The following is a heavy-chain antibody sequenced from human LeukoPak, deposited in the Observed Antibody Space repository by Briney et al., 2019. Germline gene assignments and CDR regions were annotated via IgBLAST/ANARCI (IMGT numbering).Heavy chain of an antibody. V-gene: IGHV4-39*01. Sequence: SETLSLTCTVSGGSISSYYWGWIRQPPGKGLEWIGSIYYSGSTYYNPSLKSRVTISVDTSKNQFSLKLSSVTAADTAVYYCATGTVPPDYYYYYMDVRGKGTTVTVSS. D-gene: IGHD1-1*01. CDR2: IYYSGST. CDR1: GGSISSYY. J-gene: IGHJ6*03. CDR3: ATGTVPPDYYYYYMDV.